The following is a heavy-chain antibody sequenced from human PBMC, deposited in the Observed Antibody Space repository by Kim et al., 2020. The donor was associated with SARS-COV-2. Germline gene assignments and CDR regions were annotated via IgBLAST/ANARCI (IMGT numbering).Heavy chain of an antibody. D-gene: IGHD6-13*01. Sequence: GGSLRLSCAASGFTVSSNYMSWVRQAPGKGLEWVSVIYSGGSTYYADSVKGRFTISRDNSKNTLYLQMNSLRAEDTAVYYCARGFRSSWTYYYYGMDVWGQWTTVTVSS. J-gene: IGHJ6*02. CDR3: ARGFRSSWTYYYYGMDV. CDR1: GFTVSSNY. CDR2: IYSGGST. V-gene: IGHV3-53*01.